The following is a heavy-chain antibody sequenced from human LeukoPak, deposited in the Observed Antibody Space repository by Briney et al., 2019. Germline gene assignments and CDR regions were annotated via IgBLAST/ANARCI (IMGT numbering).Heavy chain of an antibody. V-gene: IGHV3-7*01. D-gene: IGHD5-12*01. CDR1: GFTFSSYW. CDR2: IKQDGSEK. CDR3: ARGVATIRVADYFDY. J-gene: IGHJ4*02. Sequence: PGGSLRLSCAASGFTFSSYWMSWVRQAPGKGLEWVANIKQDGSEKYYVDSVKGRFTISRDNAKNSLYLQMNSLRAEDTAVYYCARGVATIRVADYFDYWGQGTLVTGSS.